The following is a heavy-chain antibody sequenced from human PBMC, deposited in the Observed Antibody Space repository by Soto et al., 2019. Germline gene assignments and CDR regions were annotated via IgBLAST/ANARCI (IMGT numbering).Heavy chain of an antibody. CDR2: INYSGGT. J-gene: IGHJ6*02. Sequence: QVQLQESGPRLVKPSETLSLTCTVSGGSLRSYYCSWFRQPPGKGLEWVGYINYSGGTFYNPSLKSRATLSVATSNNQYSLMVNPVTAPATAVYYCARQGFGELHGLVDVWGQGTTVTVSS. D-gene: IGHD3-10*01. CDR1: GGSLRSYY. CDR3: ARQGFGELHGLVDV. V-gene: IGHV4-59*08.